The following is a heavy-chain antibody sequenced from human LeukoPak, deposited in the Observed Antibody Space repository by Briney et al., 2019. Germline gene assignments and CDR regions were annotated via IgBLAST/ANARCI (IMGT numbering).Heavy chain of an antibody. Sequence: SETLSLTCTVSGGSVSSYYWSWIRQPPGKGLEWIGYIYYSGSTNYNPSLKSRVTISVDTSKDQFSLKLSSVTAADTAVYYCARASISGYDFAYYFDYWGQGTLVTVSS. CDR3: ARASISGYDFAYYFDY. V-gene: IGHV4-59*02. D-gene: IGHD5-12*01. CDR2: IYYSGST. J-gene: IGHJ4*02. CDR1: GGSVSSYY.